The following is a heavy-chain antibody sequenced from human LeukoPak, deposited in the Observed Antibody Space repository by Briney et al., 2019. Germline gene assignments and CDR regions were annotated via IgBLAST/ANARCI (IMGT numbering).Heavy chain of an antibody. J-gene: IGHJ4*02. CDR1: GFTFSSYS. V-gene: IGHV3-21*01. Sequence: GGSLRLSCAASGFTFSSYSMNWVRQAPGKGLEWVSSISSSSYIYYADSVKGRFTISRDNAKNSLYLQMNSLRAEDTAVYYCARGGAAAGTAVDYWGQGTLVTVSS. D-gene: IGHD6-13*01. CDR3: ARGGAAAGTAVDY. CDR2: ISSSSYI.